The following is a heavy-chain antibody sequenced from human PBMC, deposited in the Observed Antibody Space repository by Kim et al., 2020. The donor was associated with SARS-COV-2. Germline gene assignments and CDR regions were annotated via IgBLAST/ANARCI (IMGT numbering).Heavy chain of an antibody. J-gene: IGHJ4*01. V-gene: IGHV3-23*01. CDR2: ISDSGIGT. Sequence: GGSLRLSCAASGFTFITYAMSWVRQAPGKGLEWVSGISDSGIGTYYADSVKGRFTISRDNSKNTLYLQMNSLRAEDTAVYYCAKHSNYYGSGSNDFDYWG. D-gene: IGHD3-10*01. CDR1: GFTFITYA. CDR3: AKHSNYYGSGSNDFDY.